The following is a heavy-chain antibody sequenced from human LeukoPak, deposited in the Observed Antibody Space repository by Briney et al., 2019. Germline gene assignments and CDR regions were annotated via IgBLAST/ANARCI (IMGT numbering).Heavy chain of an antibody. CDR3: ARAPVAASYYFDY. CDR2: IWSDGSNK. V-gene: IGHV3-33*01. D-gene: IGHD6-19*01. CDR1: GFTFSNSG. Sequence: GGSLRLSCAASGFTFSNSGMHWVRQAPGKGLEWVAVIWSDGSNKYYADSVKGRFTISRDNSKNTLFLQMNTLRAEDTAVYYCARAPVAASYYFDYWGQGTLVTVSS. J-gene: IGHJ4*02.